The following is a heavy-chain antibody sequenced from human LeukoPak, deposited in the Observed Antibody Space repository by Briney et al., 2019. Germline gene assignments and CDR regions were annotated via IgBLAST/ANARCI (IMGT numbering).Heavy chain of an antibody. J-gene: IGHJ5*02. CDR3: AKGGCSSTRCHYGMGWFDP. CDR2: VSWSSGTI. V-gene: IGHV3-9*01. CDR1: GFTFEDFA. D-gene: IGHD2-2*01. Sequence: GGSLRLSCAASGFTFEDFALHLVRQVPGKGPEWVSGVSWSSGTIDYADSVKGRFTISRDNAKRSLYLQMNSLRPEDTALYYCAKGGCSSTRCHYGMGWFDPWGQGTLVTVSS.